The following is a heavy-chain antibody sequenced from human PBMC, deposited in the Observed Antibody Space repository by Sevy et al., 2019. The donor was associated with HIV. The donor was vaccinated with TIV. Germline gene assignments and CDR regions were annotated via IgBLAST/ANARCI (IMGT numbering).Heavy chain of an antibody. CDR1: GGSFSGYY. J-gene: IGHJ3*02. V-gene: IGHV4-34*01. CDR2: INHSGST. D-gene: IGHD2-2*01. Sequence: SETLSLTCAVYGGSFSGYYWSWIRQPPGKGLEWIGEINHSGSTNYNPSLKSRVTISVDTSKNQFSLKLSSVTAADTAVYYCARHCGSTSCSHAFDIWGKGTMVTVS. CDR3: ARHCGSTSCSHAFDI.